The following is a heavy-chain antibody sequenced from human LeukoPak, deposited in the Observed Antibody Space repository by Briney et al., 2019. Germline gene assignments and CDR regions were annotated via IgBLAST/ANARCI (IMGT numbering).Heavy chain of an antibody. CDR3: ASAEGCSSTSCPGGMDV. J-gene: IGHJ6*04. CDR1: GYTFTSYG. CDR2: ISAYNGNT. Sequence: ASVKVSCKASGYTFTSYGISWVRQAPGQGLEWMGWISAYNGNTNYAQKLQGRVTMTTDTSTSTAYMELRSLRSDDTAVYYCASAEGCSSTSCPGGMDVWGKGTTVTVSS. D-gene: IGHD2-2*01. V-gene: IGHV1-18*01.